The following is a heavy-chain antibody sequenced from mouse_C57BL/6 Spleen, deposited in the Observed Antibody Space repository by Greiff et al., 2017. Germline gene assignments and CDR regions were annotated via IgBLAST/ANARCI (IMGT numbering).Heavy chain of an antibody. Sequence: VQLQQSGAELVKPGASVKISCKASGYAFSSYWMNWVKQRPGKGLEWIGQIYPGDGDTNYNGKFKGKATLTADKSSSTAYMQLSSLTSEASAVYVGEREDYGSSPDWLAYWGQGTLVTVSA. CDR3: EREDYGSSPDWLAY. CDR1: GYAFSSYW. V-gene: IGHV1-80*01. J-gene: IGHJ3*01. CDR2: IYPGDGDT. D-gene: IGHD1-1*01.